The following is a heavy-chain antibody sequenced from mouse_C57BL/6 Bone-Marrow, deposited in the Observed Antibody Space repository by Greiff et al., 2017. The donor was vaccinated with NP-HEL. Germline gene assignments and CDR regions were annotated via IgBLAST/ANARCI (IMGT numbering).Heavy chain of an antibody. CDR3: ARRSQTDQATLDY. J-gene: IGHJ2*01. CDR1: GYTFTSYG. Sequence: VQLQQSGAELARPGASVKLSCKASGYTFTSYGIRWVKQRTGQGLEWIGEIYPRSGNTYYNEKFKGKATLTADKSSSTAYMQLRSLTSEDSAVYFCARRSQTDQATLDYWGQGTTLTVSS. CDR2: IYPRSGNT. D-gene: IGHD3-2*02. V-gene: IGHV1-81*01.